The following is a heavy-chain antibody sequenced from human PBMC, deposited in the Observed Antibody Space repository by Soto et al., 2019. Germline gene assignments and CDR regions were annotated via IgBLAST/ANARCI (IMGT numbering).Heavy chain of an antibody. CDR2: MNPNRTNT. D-gene: IGHD2-2*01. CDR3: VRGGFLSHDHVIIAPATLGFDP. V-gene: IGHV1-8*01. CDR1: GYTFTTYD. Sequence: QVQLMQSGAEVKKPGASVKVFCKASGYTFTTYDINWVRQAPGQGLEWMGWMNPNRTNTGYAEKFQGRVTMTRDTSISTAYMELSSLRYDDTAVYYCVRGGFLSHDHVIIAPATLGFDPWGQGTLVTVSS. J-gene: IGHJ5*02.